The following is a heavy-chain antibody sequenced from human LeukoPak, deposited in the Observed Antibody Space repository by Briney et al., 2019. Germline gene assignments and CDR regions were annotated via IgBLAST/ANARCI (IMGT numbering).Heavy chain of an antibody. CDR1: GGSFSNSY. CDR2: IYNSGST. J-gene: IGHJ6*03. Sequence: SETLSLTCTVSGGSFSNSYWSWIRQSPGKGPEWIGYIYNSGSTDYNPSLKSRVTISVDTSKNQFSLKLSSVTAADTAVYYCARGHYDFWSGSFYYYYYMDVWGKGTTVTVSS. D-gene: IGHD3-3*01. V-gene: IGHV4-59*01. CDR3: ARGHYDFWSGSFYYYYYMDV.